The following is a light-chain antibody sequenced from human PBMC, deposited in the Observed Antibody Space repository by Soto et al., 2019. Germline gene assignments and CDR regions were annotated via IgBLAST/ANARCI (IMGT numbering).Light chain of an antibody. V-gene: IGKV3-20*01. J-gene: IGKJ1*01. CDR3: QQYDSSPRT. CDR2: GAS. Sequence: ELVTKQSPATLSVSPGERATLSCRASQSVSSNLAWYHQKPGQAPRLLIYGASSRATGIPDRFSGSVSGTDFTLTISRLEPEDFAVYYCQQYDSSPRTFGQGTKVDIK. CDR1: QSVSSN.